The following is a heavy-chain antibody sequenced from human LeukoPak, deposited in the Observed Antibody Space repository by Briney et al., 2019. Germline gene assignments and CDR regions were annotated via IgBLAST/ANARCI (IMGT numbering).Heavy chain of an antibody. CDR1: GGSISSGGYS. V-gene: IGHV4-61*08. Sequence: SETLSLTCAVSGGSISSGGYSWSWIRQPPGKGLEWIGYIYYSGSTNYNPSLKSRVTISVDTSKNQFSLKLSSVTAADTAVYYCARESRGFDPWGQGTLVTVSS. CDR2: IYYSGST. CDR3: ARESRGFDP. J-gene: IGHJ5*02.